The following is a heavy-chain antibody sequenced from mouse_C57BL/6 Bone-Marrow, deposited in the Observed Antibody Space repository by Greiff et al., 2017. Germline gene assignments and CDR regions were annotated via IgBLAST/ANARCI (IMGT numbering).Heavy chain of an antibody. V-gene: IGHV5-6*01. D-gene: IGHD1-1*01. CDR1: GFTFSSYG. CDR2: ISTGGSYT. J-gene: IGHJ3*01. Sequence: EVKVVESGGDLVKPGGSLKLSCAASGFTFSSYGMSWVRQTPDKRLEWVATISTGGSYTYYPDSVKGRFTISRDNAKNTLYLQMSSLKSEDTAMYDCARLYYGSSLAWFAFWDWGTLVTVSA. CDR3: ARLYYGSSLAWFAF.